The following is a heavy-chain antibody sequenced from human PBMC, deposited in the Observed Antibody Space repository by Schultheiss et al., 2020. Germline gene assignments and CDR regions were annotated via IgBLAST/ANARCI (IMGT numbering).Heavy chain of an antibody. J-gene: IGHJ5*02. CDR1: GFTLSTYG. CDR2: IKQDGSEK. D-gene: IGHD6-19*01. Sequence: GGSLRLSCAASGFTLSTYGMNWVRQAPGKGLEWVANIKQDGSEKYYVDSVKGRFTISRDNAKNLLYLQMNSLRAEDTAVYHCAKYSLSQHIAVTAHWGGWFDPWGQGTLVTVSS. V-gene: IGHV3-7*03. CDR3: AKYSLSQHIAVTAHWGGWFDP.